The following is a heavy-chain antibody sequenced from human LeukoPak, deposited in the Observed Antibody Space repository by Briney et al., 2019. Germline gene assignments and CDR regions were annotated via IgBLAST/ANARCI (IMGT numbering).Heavy chain of an antibody. J-gene: IGHJ6*03. D-gene: IGHD1-26*01. CDR2: INWDGGSK. CDR1: GFTFNDYR. V-gene: IGHV3-43*01. CDR3: AKSGAPALLPLFYYMDL. Sequence: GGSLRLSCAASGFTFNDYRMHWVRHAPGKGLEWVSRINWDGGSKYYADSVKGRFTTSRDNRKNSLYLQMNSLRTEDTALYYCAKSGAPALLPLFYYMDLWGKGTTVTVSS.